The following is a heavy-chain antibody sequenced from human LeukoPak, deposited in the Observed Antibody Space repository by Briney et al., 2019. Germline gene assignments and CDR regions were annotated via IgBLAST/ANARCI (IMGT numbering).Heavy chain of an antibody. CDR1: GGSISSGGYS. Sequence: SEALSLTRAVSGGSISSGGYSWSWIRQPPGKGLEWSGYIYHSGSTYYNPSLKSRVTISVDRSKNQFSLKLSSVTAADTAVYYCARGSSDCYSGGCFDYWGQGTLVTVSS. V-gene: IGHV4-30-2*01. CDR2: IYHSGST. D-gene: IGHD2-21*02. CDR3: ARGSSDCYSGGCFDY. J-gene: IGHJ4*02.